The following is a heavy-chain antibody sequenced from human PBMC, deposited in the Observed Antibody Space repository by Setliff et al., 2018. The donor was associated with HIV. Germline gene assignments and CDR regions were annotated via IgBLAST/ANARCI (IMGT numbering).Heavy chain of an antibody. D-gene: IGHD2-15*01. V-gene: IGHV4-34*01. CDR2: INHSGST. Sequence: ASETLSLTCAVYGGSFSGYYWSWIRQTPGEGLEWIGEINHSGSTDYNPSLKSRVAMSVDTSRNQFSLKLTSVTAADTAVYYCARRPIKGYGPFDSWGPGTLVTVSS. CDR1: GGSFSGYY. J-gene: IGHJ5*01. CDR3: ARRPIKGYGPFDS.